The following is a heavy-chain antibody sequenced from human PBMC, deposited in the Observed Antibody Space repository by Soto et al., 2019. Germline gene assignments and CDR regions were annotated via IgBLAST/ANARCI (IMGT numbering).Heavy chain of an antibody. CDR2: ISSSSSYI. CDR3: ARDWSIAARLNWFDP. D-gene: IGHD6-6*01. J-gene: IGHJ5*02. CDR1: GFTFSSYS. V-gene: IGHV3-21*01. Sequence: GGSLRLSCAASGFTFSSYSMNWVRQAPGKGLEWVSSISSSSSYIYYADSVKGRFTISRDNAKNSLYLQMNSLRAEDTAVYYCARDWSIAARLNWFDPWGQGTLVT.